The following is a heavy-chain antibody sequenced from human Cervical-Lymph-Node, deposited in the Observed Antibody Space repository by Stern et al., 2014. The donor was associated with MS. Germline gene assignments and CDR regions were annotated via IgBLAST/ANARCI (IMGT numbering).Heavy chain of an antibody. CDR3: ARDRSRNWNYLAY. D-gene: IGHD1-20*01. CDR1: GFSFSTYW. V-gene: IGHV5-51*03. J-gene: IGHJ4*02. CDR2: IHPGDSDT. Sequence: EVQLVESGAEVKKPGQSLQISCTGSGFSFSTYWIAWVRQLPGKGLEWMGIIHPGDSDTRYSPSFQGQVTMSVDKSTSTAYLQWNSLKASDTAMYYCARDRSRNWNYLAYWAQGTLVTVSS.